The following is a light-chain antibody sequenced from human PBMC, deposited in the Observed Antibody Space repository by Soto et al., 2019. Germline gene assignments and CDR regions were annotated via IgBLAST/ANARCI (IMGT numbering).Light chain of an antibody. CDR3: PQYYSTPRT. Sequence: DIVMTQAPDSLAVSLGERATINCKSSQSVLYSSNNKNYLAWYQQKPGQPPKLLIYWAATRESGVPDRFSGGGSGTDFTLTISSLQAEDVAVYYGPQYYSTPRTFGQGTKVEIK. V-gene: IGKV4-1*01. CDR2: WAA. J-gene: IGKJ1*01. CDR1: QSVLYSSNNKNY.